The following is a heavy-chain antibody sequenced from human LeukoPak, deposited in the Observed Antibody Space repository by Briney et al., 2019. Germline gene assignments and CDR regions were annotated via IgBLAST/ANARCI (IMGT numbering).Heavy chain of an antibody. J-gene: IGHJ4*02. D-gene: IGHD1-26*01. CDR1: GFTFSSYG. CDR3: ATPLSGSYNY. CDR2: ISYDGSNK. V-gene: IGHV3-30*03. Sequence: GGSLRLSCAASGFTFSSYGMHWVRQAPGKGLEWVAVISYDGSNKYYADSVKGRFTISRDNSKNTLYLQMNSLRAEDTAVYYCATPLSGSYNYWGQGTLVTVSS.